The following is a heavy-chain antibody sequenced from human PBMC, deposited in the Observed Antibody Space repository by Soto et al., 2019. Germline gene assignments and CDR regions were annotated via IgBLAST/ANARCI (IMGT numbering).Heavy chain of an antibody. V-gene: IGHV4-61*01. D-gene: IGHD6-13*01. CDR2: IYHSGST. CDR1: RGSVRSGTYY. Sequence: KPSETLSLTCTVSRGSVRSGTYYWSWIRQPPGKGLEWIGNIYHSGSTKYNPSLGSRVTISVDKSKNQFSLKLSSVTAADTAVYYCARDYGASWYNLDYWGQGTLVTVSS. CDR3: ARDYGASWYNLDY. J-gene: IGHJ4*02.